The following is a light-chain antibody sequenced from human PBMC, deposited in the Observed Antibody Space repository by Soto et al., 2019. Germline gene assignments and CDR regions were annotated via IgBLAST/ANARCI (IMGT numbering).Light chain of an antibody. V-gene: IGKV3-20*01. CDR3: QQYGRSPPT. CDR1: QSVRSNS. Sequence: EIVLTQSPGTLSLSPGERATLSCRASQSVRSNSLAWYQQKPGQAPRLLIYGASTRATGIPDRFSGSGSGTDFTLTITRLEPEDFAVFYCQQYGRSPPTFGGGTNMEIE. CDR2: GAS. J-gene: IGKJ4*01.